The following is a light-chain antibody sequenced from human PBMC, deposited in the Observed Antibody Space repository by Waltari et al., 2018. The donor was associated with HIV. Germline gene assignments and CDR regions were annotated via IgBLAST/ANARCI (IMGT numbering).Light chain of an antibody. CDR2: HDS. CDR3: QVWDTFSEHRV. J-gene: IGLJ3*02. CDR1: NIGSKS. V-gene: IGLV3-21*02. Sequence: YELTQAPSVSVAPGQTARIICEGNNIGSKSVHWYHQKSGQAPQVVVHHDSDRPSEIPARFSGSNSENTATLTISGVEAGDEADYYCQVWDTFSEHRVFGGGTKLTVL.